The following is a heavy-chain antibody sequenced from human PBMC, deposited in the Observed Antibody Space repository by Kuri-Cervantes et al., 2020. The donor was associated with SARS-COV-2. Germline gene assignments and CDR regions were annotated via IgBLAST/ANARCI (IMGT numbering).Heavy chain of an antibody. CDR2: IDPSDSYT. Sequence: GESLKISCKISGYSFTNCWIGWVRQMPGKGLEWMGRIDPSDSYTNYSPSFQGHVTISADKSISTAYLQWSSLTASDTAMYYRARIKASAPYYYYGMDVWGQGTMVTVSS. V-gene: IGHV5-10-1*01. J-gene: IGHJ6*02. CDR3: ARIKASAPYYYYGMDV. D-gene: IGHD6-13*01. CDR1: GYSFTNCW.